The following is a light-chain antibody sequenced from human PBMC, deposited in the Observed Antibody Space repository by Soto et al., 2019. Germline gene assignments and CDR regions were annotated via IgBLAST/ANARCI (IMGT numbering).Light chain of an antibody. CDR1: GSDVGGFDY. CDR3: SSYASTSFLVV. Sequence: QSALAQPASVSGSPGQSITISCTGTGSDVGGFDYVSWYQQRPGKVPKLIIHNVSNRPSGVSDRFSGSKSGNTASLTISGLQADDEADYYCSSYASTSFLVVFGGGTKLTVL. CDR2: NVS. V-gene: IGLV2-14*01. J-gene: IGLJ3*02.